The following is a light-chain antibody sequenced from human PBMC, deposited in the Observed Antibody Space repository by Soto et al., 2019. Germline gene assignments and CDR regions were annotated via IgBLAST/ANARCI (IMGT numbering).Light chain of an antibody. CDR1: SSDVGCYNY. CDR3: NSYTSSSTYV. V-gene: IGLV2-14*01. Sequence: QSVLTQPASVSGSPGQSITISCTGTSSDVGCYNYVSWYQQHPGKAPKLMIYDVSNRPSGVSNRFSGSKSGNTASLTISGLQAEDEADYYCNSYTSSSTYVFGTGTKLTVL. CDR2: DVS. J-gene: IGLJ1*01.